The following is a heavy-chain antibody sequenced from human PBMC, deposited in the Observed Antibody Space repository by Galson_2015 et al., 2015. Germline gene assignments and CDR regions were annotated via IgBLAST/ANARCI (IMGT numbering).Heavy chain of an antibody. CDR1: GFTFSSYA. V-gene: IGHV3-23*01. CDR2: ISGSGGST. Sequence: SLRLSCAASGFTFSSYAMSWVRQAPGKGLEWVSAISGSGGSTYYADSVKGRFTISRDNSKNTLYLQVNSLRAEDTAVYYCATKAVAGTFDVPPGDDYWGQGTLVTVSS. CDR3: ATKAVAGTFDVPPGDDY. J-gene: IGHJ4*02. D-gene: IGHD6-19*01.